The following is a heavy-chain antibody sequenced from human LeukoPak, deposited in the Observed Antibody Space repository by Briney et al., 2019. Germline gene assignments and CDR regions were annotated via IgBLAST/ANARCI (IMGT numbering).Heavy chain of an antibody. V-gene: IGHV4-61*02. CDR2: IYTSGST. CDR1: GGSINSGSYY. Sequence: PSQTLSLTCTVSGGSINSGSYYWSWIRQPAGKGLEWIGRIYTSGSTNYNPSLKSRVTISVDTSKNQFSLKLSSVTAADTAVYYCARRLAGYYPLYNWFDPWGQGTLVTVSS. D-gene: IGHD3-9*01. CDR3: ARRLAGYYPLYNWFDP. J-gene: IGHJ5*02.